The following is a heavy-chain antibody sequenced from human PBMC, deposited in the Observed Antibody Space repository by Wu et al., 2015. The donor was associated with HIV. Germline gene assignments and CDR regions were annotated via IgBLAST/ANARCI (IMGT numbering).Heavy chain of an antibody. CDR3: ARDLVVVTAIVPEYFQH. CDR2: INPNSGGT. J-gene: IGHJ1*01. D-gene: IGHD2-21*02. V-gene: IGHV1-2*02. Sequence: QVHLVQSGAEVKRPGASVKVSCKASGYTFNSYGISWVRQAPGQGLEWMGWINPNSGGTNYAQKFQGRVTMTRDTSISTAYMELSRLRSDDTAVYYCARDLVVVTAIVPEYFQHWGQGTLVTVSS. CDR1: GYTFNSYG.